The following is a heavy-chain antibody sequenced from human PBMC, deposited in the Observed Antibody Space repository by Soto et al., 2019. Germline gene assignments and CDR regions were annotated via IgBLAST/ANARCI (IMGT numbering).Heavy chain of an antibody. CDR1: GDSITNAAYY. CDR3: ARVYGSGSYYFDY. Sequence: PSETLSLTCTVSGDSITNAAYYWGWIRQPPGKGLECIGIIYYSGNTYYIPSLKSRVTMSVDTSKNQFSLKLSSVSAADTSMYYCARVYGSGSYYFDYWGQGTLVTVS. CDR2: IYYSGNT. D-gene: IGHD3-10*01. V-gene: IGHV4-39*01. J-gene: IGHJ4*02.